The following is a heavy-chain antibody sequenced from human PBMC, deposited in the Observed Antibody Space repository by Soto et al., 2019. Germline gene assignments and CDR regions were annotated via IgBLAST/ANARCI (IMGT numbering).Heavy chain of an antibody. V-gene: IGHV3-23*01. CDR1: GFTVSSYP. CDR3: ARDGAYSYGQRYYYYYGMDV. CDR2: ISGSGGST. D-gene: IGHD5-18*01. J-gene: IGHJ6*02. Sequence: GGSLSLSLAPPGFTVSSYPMSLVRHAPFNRLEGVSAISGSGGSTYYADSVKGRFTISRDNSKNTLYLQMNSLRAEDTAVYYCARDGAYSYGQRYYYYYGMDVWGQGTTVTVSS.